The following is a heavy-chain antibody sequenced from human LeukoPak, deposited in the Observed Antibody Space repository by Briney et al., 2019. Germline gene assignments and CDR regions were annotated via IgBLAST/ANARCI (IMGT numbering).Heavy chain of an antibody. Sequence: SSVKVSCKASGYTFTGYYMHWVRQAPGQGLEWMGWINPNSGGTNYAQKFQGRVTVTRDTSISTAYMELSRLRSDDTAVYYCARDPGDGSAGFDYWGQGTLVTVSS. CDR3: ARDPGDGSAGFDY. J-gene: IGHJ4*02. D-gene: IGHD6-25*01. CDR1: GYTFTGYY. V-gene: IGHV1-2*02. CDR2: INPNSGGT.